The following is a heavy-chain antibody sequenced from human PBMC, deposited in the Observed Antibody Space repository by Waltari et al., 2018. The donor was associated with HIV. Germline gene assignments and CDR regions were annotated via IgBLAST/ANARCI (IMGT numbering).Heavy chain of an antibody. J-gene: IGHJ6*02. V-gene: IGHV3-74*02. CDR3: VKDVTVTHYGVYYSGLDV. CDR1: GFIFGSHW. Sequence: VESGGTPVQPGESLRLSCKASGFIFGSHWMHWVRQRPGKGLVNGMVWGSRSDGGGRVKKYADTGKGRFTISRDNTKETLFLEMKGLRVEDSGIYHCVKDVTVTHYGVYYSGLDVWGQGTTVTV. CDR2: SDGGGRVK. D-gene: IGHD2-8*01.